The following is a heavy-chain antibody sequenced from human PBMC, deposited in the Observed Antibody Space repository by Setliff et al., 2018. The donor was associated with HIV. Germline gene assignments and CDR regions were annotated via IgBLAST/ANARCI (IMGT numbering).Heavy chain of an antibody. CDR2: IYDSGNT. CDR3: ARGHTKNYYGGDFFDF. J-gene: IGHJ4*02. D-gene: IGHD1-26*01. V-gene: IGHV4-59*02. CDR1: GGSVSVYF. Sequence: PSETLSLTCTVSGGSVSVYFWNWIRQPPGKGLEWIGYIYDSGNTNYNPSLESRVSISVDTSKKQFSLELNSVTAADTAVYYCARGHTKNYYGGDFFDFWGQGSLVTVSS.